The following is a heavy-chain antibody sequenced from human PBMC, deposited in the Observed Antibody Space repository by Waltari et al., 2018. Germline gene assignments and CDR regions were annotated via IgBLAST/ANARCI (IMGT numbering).Heavy chain of an antibody. CDR2: VYSGGST. D-gene: IGHD1-26*01. CDR1: GFTVSSNY. Sequence: EVQLVESGGGLIQPGGSLRLSCAASGFTVSSNYMSWVRQAPGKGLEWFSVVYSGGSTYYADSVKGRFTIARDNSKNTLYLQMNSLRAEDTAVYYCARGWELPYYYYYGMDVWGQGTTVTVSS. V-gene: IGHV3-53*01. J-gene: IGHJ6*02. CDR3: ARGWELPYYYYYGMDV.